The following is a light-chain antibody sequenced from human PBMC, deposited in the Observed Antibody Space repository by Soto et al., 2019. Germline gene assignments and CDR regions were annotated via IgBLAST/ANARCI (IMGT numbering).Light chain of an antibody. CDR3: QQNNDWPLT. V-gene: IGKV3-15*01. CDR1: QSVKTN. J-gene: IGKJ4*01. CDR2: GAS. Sequence: DIVMTQSPATLSVSPGDRATLSCRASQSVKTNLAWYQQKPGQAPRLLIFGASTRATDIPARFSGSGSGTEFPLTISSLQSEDFAVYYCQQNNDWPLTFGGGTKVEI.